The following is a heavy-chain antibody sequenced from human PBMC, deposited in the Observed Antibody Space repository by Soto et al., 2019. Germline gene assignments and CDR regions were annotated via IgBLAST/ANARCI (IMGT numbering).Heavy chain of an antibody. D-gene: IGHD2-8*01. CDR3: AKRDIVLRGAYYYYYGTDV. Sequence: GGSLRLSCAASGFTFSSYGMHWVRQAPGKGLEWVAVISYDGSNKYYADSVKGRFTISRDNSKNTLYLQMSSLRAEDTAVYYCAKRDIVLRGAYYYYYGTDVWGQGTTVTVSS. J-gene: IGHJ6*02. V-gene: IGHV3-30*18. CDR2: ISYDGSNK. CDR1: GFTFSSYG.